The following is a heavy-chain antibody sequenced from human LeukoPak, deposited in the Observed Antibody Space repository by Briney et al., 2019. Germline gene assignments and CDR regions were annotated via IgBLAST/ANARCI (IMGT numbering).Heavy chain of an antibody. Sequence: GSLRLSCAASGFTVSSNCMSWVRQAPGKGLEWVSVIYSGGSTYYADSVKGRFTISRDNSKNTLYLQMNSLRAEDTAVYYCARESSGSYYRGAFDIWGQGTMVTVSS. CDR3: ARESSGSYYRGAFDI. J-gene: IGHJ3*02. CDR1: GFTVSSNC. D-gene: IGHD1-26*01. V-gene: IGHV3-66*01. CDR2: IYSGGST.